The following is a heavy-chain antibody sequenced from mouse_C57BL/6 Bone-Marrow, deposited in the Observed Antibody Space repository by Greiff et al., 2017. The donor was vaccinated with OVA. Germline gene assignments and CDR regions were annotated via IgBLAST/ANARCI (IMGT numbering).Heavy chain of an antibody. V-gene: IGHV8-8*01. CDR2: IWWDDDK. J-gene: IGHJ4*01. CDR3: ARISFLPETYYYAMDY. Sequence: QVTLKVSGPGILQPSQTLSLTCSFSGFSLSTFGMGVGWIRQPSGKGLEWLAHIWWDDDKYYNPALKSRLTISKDTSKNQVFLKIANVDTADTATYYCARISFLPETYYYAMDYWGQGTSVTVSS. CDR1: GFSLSTFGMG.